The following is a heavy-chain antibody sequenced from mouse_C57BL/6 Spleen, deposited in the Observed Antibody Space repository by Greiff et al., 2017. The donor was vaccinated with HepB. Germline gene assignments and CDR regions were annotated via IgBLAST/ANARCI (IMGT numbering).Heavy chain of an antibody. CDR2: IYPRDGST. CDR3: ARIYYDYDEGDYYAMDY. V-gene: IGHV1-85*01. J-gene: IGHJ4*01. D-gene: IGHD2-4*01. CDR1: GYTFTSYD. Sequence: VQLQQSGPELVKPGASVKLSCKASGYTFTSYDINWVKQRPGQGLEWIGWIYPRDGSTKYNEKFKGKATLTVDTSSSTAYMELHSLTSEDSAVYFCARIYYDYDEGDYYAMDYWGQGTSVTVSS.